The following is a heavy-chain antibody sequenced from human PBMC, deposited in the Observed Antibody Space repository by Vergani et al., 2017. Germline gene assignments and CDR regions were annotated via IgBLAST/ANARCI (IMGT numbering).Heavy chain of an antibody. CDR2: IRYDGSNK. CDR1: GFTFSSYG. CDR3: AKDLGGAVAGIGGYFDY. Sequence: QVQLVESVGGVVQPGGSLRLSCAASGFTFSSYGMHWVRQAPGKGLEWVAFIRYDGSNKYYADSVKGRFTISRDNSKNTLYLQMNSLRAEDTAVYYCAKDLGGAVAGIGGYFDYWGQGTLVTVSS. J-gene: IGHJ4*02. V-gene: IGHV3-30*02. D-gene: IGHD6-19*01.